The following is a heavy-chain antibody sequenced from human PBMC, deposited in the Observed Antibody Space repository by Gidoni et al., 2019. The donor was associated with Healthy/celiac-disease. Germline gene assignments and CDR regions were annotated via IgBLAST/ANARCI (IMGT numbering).Heavy chain of an antibody. D-gene: IGHD3-9*01. V-gene: IGHV3-23*01. J-gene: IGHJ4*02. CDR2: ISGSGGST. Sequence: AISGSGGSTYYADSVKGRFTISRDNSKNTLYLQMNSLRAEDTAVYYCAKDGGVRYFDHFDYWGQGTLVTVSS. CDR3: AKDGGVRYFDHFDY.